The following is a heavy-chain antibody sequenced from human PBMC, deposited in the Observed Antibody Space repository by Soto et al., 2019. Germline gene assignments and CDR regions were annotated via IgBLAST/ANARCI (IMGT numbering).Heavy chain of an antibody. J-gene: IGHJ5*02. CDR1: GGSISSYY. V-gene: IGHV4-59*01. CDR3: ARDHVVEWFDP. D-gene: IGHD3-22*01. CDR2: IYYSGST. Sequence: QVQLQESGPGLVKPSETLSLTCTVSGGSISSYYWSWIRQPPGKGLEWIGYIYYSGSTNYTPSLKSRVTISVDTAKNQFSLKMSAVTAADTAVYYCARDHVVEWFDPWGEGTLVTVSS.